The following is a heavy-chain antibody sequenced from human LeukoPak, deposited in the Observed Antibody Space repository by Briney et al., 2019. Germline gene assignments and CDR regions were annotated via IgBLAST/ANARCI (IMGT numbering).Heavy chain of an antibody. V-gene: IGHV3-7*01. D-gene: IGHD5-18*01. CDR2: IKQDGSEK. J-gene: IGHJ5*02. CDR3: AREGIQLWIKAPFDP. Sequence: PGGSLRLSCAASGFTFSSYWMSWVRQAPGKGLEWVANIKQDGSEKYYVDSVKGRFTISRDNAKNSLYLQMNSLRAEDTAVYYCAREGIQLWIKAPFDPWGQGTLVTVSS. CDR1: GFTFSSYW.